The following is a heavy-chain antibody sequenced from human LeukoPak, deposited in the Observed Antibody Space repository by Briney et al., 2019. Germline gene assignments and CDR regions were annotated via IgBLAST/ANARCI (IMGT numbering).Heavy chain of an antibody. J-gene: IGHJ3*02. CDR1: GGSISSGGYS. V-gene: IGHV4-30-2*01. CDR2: IYHSGST. D-gene: IGHD3-9*01. CDR3: ARDSPHYDSLTGYYTGAFDI. Sequence: SETLSLTCAVSGGSISSGGYSWSWIRQPPGKGLEWIGYIYHSGSTYYNPSLKSRVTISVDRSKNQFSLKLSSVTAADTAVYYRARDSPHYDSLTGYYTGAFDIWGQGTMVTVSS.